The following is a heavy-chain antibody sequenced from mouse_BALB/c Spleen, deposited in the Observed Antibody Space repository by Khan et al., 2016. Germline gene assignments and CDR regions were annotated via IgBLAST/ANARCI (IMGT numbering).Heavy chain of an antibody. CDR3: TNWVDY. V-gene: IGHV6-6*02. J-gene: IGHJ2*01. CDR2: IRLKSNNYAT. Sequence: EVQLQESGGGLVQPGGSMKLSCVASGFTFSNYWMNWVRQSPEKGLEWVAEIRLKSNNYATHYAESVKGRFTISRDDSKSSVYLQMNNLRAEDTGIYYCTNWVDYWGQGTTLTVSS. CDR1: GFTFSNYW. D-gene: IGHD4-1*01.